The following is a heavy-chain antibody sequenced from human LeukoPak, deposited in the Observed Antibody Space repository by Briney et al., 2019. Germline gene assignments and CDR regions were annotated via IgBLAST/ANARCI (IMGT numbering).Heavy chain of an antibody. J-gene: IGHJ3*02. CDR2: IYTSGST. D-gene: IGHD4-17*01. V-gene: IGHV4-61*02. Sequence: PSQTLSLTCTVSGGSISSGSYYWSWIRQPAGKGLEWIGRIYTSGSTNYNPSLKSRVTISVDTSKNQFSLKLSSVTAADTAVYYCARTNDYGDYFDAFVIWGQGTMVTVSS. CDR3: ARTNDYGDYFDAFVI. CDR1: GGSISSGSYY.